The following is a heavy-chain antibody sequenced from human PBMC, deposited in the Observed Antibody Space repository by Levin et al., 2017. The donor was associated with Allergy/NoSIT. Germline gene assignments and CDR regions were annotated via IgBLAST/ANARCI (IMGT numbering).Heavy chain of an antibody. CDR3: ARGGYGSTSLATFDF. CDR2: ISRSGST. CDR1: DGSISTYY. Sequence: SETLSLTCSVSDGSISTYYWSWIRQPAGKGLEWIGRISRSGSTDYNPSLKSRVSMSVDTSKSQFFLRLTSVTAADTAVYFCARGGYGSTSLATFDFWGQGAMVTVSS. V-gene: IGHV4-4*07. D-gene: IGHD3-10*01. J-gene: IGHJ3*01.